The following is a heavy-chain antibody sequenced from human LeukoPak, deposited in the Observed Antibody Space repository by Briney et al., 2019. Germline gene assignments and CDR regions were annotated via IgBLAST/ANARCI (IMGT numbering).Heavy chain of an antibody. Sequence: ASVKVSCKASGYTFTSYGISWVRQAPGQGLEWMGWISAYNGNTNYAQKLQGRVTMTTDTSTSTAYMELRSLRSDDTAVYYCARDEEVVTATRFDYWGQGTLVTVSS. CDR2: ISAYNGNT. CDR1: GYTFTSYG. D-gene: IGHD2-21*02. CDR3: ARDEEVVTATRFDY. J-gene: IGHJ4*02. V-gene: IGHV1-18*01.